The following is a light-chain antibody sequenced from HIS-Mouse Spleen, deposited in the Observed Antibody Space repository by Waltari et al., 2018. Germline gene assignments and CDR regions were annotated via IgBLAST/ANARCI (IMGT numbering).Light chain of an antibody. V-gene: IGLV3-25*03. CDR3: QSADSSGTGWV. CDR2: KDS. CDR1: ALPKQY. Sequence: SYELTQPPSVSVSPGQTARITCSGDALPKQYPYWYQQKPGQAPVLVRYKDSERPSGIPERFSGSSSGTTVTLTISGVQAEDEADYYCQSADSSGTGWVFGGGTKLTVL. J-gene: IGLJ3*02.